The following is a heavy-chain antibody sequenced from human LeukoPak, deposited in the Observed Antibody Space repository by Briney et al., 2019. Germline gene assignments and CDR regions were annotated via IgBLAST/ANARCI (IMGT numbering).Heavy chain of an antibody. CDR2: ISYDGSNK. Sequence: GGSLRLSCAASEFTFSCYAMSWVRQAPGKGLEWVAVISYDGSNKYYADSVKGRFTISRDNSKNTLYLQMNSLRAEDTAVYYCRVVITTTDYWGQGTLVTVSS. CDR1: EFTFSCYA. D-gene: IGHD3-22*01. CDR3: RVVITTTDY. J-gene: IGHJ4*02. V-gene: IGHV3-30*03.